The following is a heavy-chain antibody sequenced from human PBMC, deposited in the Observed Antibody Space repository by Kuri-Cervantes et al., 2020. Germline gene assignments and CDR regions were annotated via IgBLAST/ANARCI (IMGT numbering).Heavy chain of an antibody. CDR3: ARGGGYYYDSSGTGGMDV. CDR2: IYHSGSA. Sequence: SETLSLTCAVSGGSVSSGGYSWSWIRQSPGKGLEWIGYIYHSGSAYYNPSLKSRVSISLDRSKNQFSLNLSSVTAADTAVYYCARGGGYYYDSSGTGGMDVWGQGTTVTVSS. J-gene: IGHJ6*02. V-gene: IGHV4-30-2*06. D-gene: IGHD3-22*01. CDR1: GGSVSSGGYS.